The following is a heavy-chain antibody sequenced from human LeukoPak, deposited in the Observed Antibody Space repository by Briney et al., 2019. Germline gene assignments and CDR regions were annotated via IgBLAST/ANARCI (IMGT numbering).Heavy chain of an antibody. CDR3: AKDRGY. J-gene: IGHJ4*02. CDR2: ISGSGGST. V-gene: IGHV3-23*01. CDR1: GFTFSNFP. Sequence: PGGSLRLSCATPGFTFSNFPMTWIPQAPGKGLEWVSAISGSGGSTYYADSVKGRFTISRDNSKNTLYLQMNSLRAEDTAVYYCAKDRGYWGQGTLVTVSS.